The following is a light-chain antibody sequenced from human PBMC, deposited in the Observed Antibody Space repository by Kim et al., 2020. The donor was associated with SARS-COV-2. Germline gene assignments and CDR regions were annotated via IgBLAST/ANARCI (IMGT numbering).Light chain of an antibody. CDR2: KAS. J-gene: IGKJ5*01. Sequence: ASVGYNVTITCRASQSIYSYLAWYQQKPGNVPKILIYKASTLESGVPSRFSGSESGTEFTLTISSLQPDDFATYYCQQFYTYPITFGQGTRLEI. CDR3: QQFYTYPIT. CDR1: QSIYSY. V-gene: IGKV1-5*03.